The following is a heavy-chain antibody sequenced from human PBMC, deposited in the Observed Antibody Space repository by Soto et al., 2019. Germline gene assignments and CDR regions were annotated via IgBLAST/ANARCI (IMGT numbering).Heavy chain of an antibody. D-gene: IGHD6-19*01. CDR2: INPNSGGT. CDR3: ARYSSGWYERLFDY. Sequence: VASVKVSCKASGYTFTGYYMHWVRQAPGQGLEWMGWINPNSGGTNYAQKFQGRVTMTRDTSISTAYMELSRLRSDDTAVYYCARYSSGWYERLFDYWGQGTLVTVSS. J-gene: IGHJ4*02. CDR1: GYTFTGYY. V-gene: IGHV1-2*02.